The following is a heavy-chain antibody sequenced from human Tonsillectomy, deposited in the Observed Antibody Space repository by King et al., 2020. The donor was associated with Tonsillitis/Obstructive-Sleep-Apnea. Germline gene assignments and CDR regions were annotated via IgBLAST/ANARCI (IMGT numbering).Heavy chain of an antibody. V-gene: IGHV3-30*04. D-gene: IGHD5-12*01. CDR1: GFTFSSYT. CDR3: ARDLSATIDYGMDV. CDR2: ISYDGNNK. J-gene: IGHJ6*02. Sequence: HVQLVESGGGVVQPGRSLRLSCAASGFTFSSYTMHWVRQAPGKGLEWVAVISYDGNNKYYADSVKSRFTISRDNSKNTLYLQMSSLRAEDTAIYYCARDLSATIDYGMDVWGQGTTVTVSS.